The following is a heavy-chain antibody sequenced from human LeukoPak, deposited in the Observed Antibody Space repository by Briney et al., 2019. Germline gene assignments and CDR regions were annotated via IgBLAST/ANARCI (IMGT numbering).Heavy chain of an antibody. Sequence: GGSLRLSCAASGFTVSSNYMSWVRQAPGKGLEWVSVIYSGGSTYYADSVKGRFTISRDNSKNTLYLQMNSLRAEDTAVYYCAKDYSTGYGIYYFDYWGQGTLVTVSS. CDR2: IYSGGST. V-gene: IGHV3-53*05. CDR1: GFTVSSNY. D-gene: IGHD2-15*01. CDR3: AKDYSTGYGIYYFDY. J-gene: IGHJ4*02.